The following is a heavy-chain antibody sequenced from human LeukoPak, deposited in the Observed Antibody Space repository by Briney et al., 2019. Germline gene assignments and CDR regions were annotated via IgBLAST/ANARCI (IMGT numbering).Heavy chain of an antibody. V-gene: IGHV3-7*01. CDR1: GFIFTNYW. CDR2: IKQDGSER. D-gene: IGHD3-10*01. Sequence: GGSLRLSCVISGFIFTNYWMSWVRQSPTKGLEWVANIKQDGSERYYVDSVKGRFTISRDNAKNSLSLQMNNLRVEDTAVYYCARAGSHWHYVYWGQGTVVTVSS. J-gene: IGHJ4*02. CDR3: ARAGSHWHYVY.